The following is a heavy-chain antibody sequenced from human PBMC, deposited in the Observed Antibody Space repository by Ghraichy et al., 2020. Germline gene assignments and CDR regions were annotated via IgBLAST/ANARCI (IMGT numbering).Heavy chain of an antibody. CDR2: ISGSSTDT. CDR1: GFTFSATY. CDR3: AKTPHVLATNHYEY. D-gene: IGHD5-24*01. J-gene: IGHJ4*02. Sequence: LSLTCATSGFTFSATYMSWIRQAPGKGLEWLSYISGSSTDTNYADSVRGRFTVSRDNAKNSLFLQMDGLRVEDTAVYYCAKTPHVLATNHYEYWGQGTQVTVSS. V-gene: IGHV3-11*06.